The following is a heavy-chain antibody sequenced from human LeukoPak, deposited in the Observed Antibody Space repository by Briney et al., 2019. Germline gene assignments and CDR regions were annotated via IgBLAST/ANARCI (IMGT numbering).Heavy chain of an antibody. V-gene: IGHV1-24*01. CDR3: ATQGGYDQDYYYYYGMDV. J-gene: IGHJ6*02. CDR2: FDPEDGET. CDR1: GYTLTELS. D-gene: IGHD2-2*01. Sequence: ASVKVSCKVSGYTLTELSMHWVRQAPGKGLEWMGGFDPEDGETIYAQKFQGRVTMTKDTSTDTAYMELSSLRSEDTAVYYCATQGGYDQDYYYYYGMDVWGQGTTVTVSS.